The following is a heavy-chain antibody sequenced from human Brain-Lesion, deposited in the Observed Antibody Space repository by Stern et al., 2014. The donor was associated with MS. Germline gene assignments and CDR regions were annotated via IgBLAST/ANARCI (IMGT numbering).Heavy chain of an antibody. CDR2: ISNDGSGK. Sequence: MQLVESGGGVVQPGRSLRLSCAASGFTFNTYAMHWFRQAPGKGLEWVAGISNDGSGKHYADSVKGRFTISRDNSNNTAYLQMNSLTADDTALFYCAREIFGTAPDYWGQGTLVTVSS. D-gene: IGHD1-7*01. CDR1: GFTFNTYA. V-gene: IGHV3-30*03. J-gene: IGHJ4*02. CDR3: AREIFGTAPDY.